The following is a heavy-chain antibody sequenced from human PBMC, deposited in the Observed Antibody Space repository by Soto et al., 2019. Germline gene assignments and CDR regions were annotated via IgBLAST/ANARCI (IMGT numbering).Heavy chain of an antibody. V-gene: IGHV3-23*01. D-gene: IGHD3-3*01. CDR1: GFTFSSYA. Sequence: GGSLRLSCAASGFTFSSYAMSWVRQAPGKGLEWVSAISGSGGSTYYADSVKGRFTISRDNSKNTLYLQMNSLRAEDTAVYYCAKELTIFGVVMPDPFDYWGQGTLVTVSS. J-gene: IGHJ4*02. CDR3: AKELTIFGVVMPDPFDY. CDR2: ISGSGGST.